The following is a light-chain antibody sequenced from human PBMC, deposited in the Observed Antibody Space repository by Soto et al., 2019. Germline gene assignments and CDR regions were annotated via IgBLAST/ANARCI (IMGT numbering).Light chain of an antibody. V-gene: IGKV1-5*01. CDR1: QSISTW. CDR2: DAS. CDR3: QQYKNYLT. J-gene: IGKJ3*01. Sequence: DIQMTQSPSTLSASVVDRVTITCRASQSISTWLAWYQQKPGKAPKVLIYDASSLESGVPSRFSGSGSGTEFTLTISSLQPDDFATYYCQQYKNYLTFGPGTKVDIK.